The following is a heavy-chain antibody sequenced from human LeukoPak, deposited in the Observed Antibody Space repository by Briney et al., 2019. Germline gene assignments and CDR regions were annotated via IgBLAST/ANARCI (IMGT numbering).Heavy chain of an antibody. Sequence: PGGSLRLACAASGFPVSSNYMNWVRQAPGKGLEWVSVIYSGGSTYYADSVKGRFTISSDNSKNTLYLQMNSLRAEDTAVYYCARGGDYGLYFDYWGQGTLVTVSS. CDR2: IYSGGST. V-gene: IGHV3-66*01. J-gene: IGHJ4*02. CDR3: ARGGDYGLYFDY. CDR1: GFPVSSNY. D-gene: IGHD4-17*01.